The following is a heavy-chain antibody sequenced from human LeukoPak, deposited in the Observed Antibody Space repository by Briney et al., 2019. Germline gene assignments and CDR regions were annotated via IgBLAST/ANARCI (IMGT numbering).Heavy chain of an antibody. CDR2: INHSGST. V-gene: IGHV4-34*01. Sequence: SETLSLTCAVYGGSFSGYYWSWIRQPPGKGLEWIGEINHSGSTNYNPSLKSRVTISVDTSKNQFSLKLSSVTAADTAVYYCARHRCSSTSCYMVNWFDPWGQGTLVTVSS. CDR1: GGSFSGYY. J-gene: IGHJ5*02. CDR3: ARHRCSSTSCYMVNWFDP. D-gene: IGHD2-2*02.